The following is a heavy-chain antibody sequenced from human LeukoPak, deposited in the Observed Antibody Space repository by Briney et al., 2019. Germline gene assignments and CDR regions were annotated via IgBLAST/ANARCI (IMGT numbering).Heavy chain of an antibody. D-gene: IGHD3-9*01. Sequence: RSLRLSCAASGFTFSSYAMHWVRQAPGKGLEWVAVISYDGSNKYYADSVKGRFTISRDNSKNTLYLQMNSLRAEDTAVYYCARGDDWLPDYWGQGTLVTVSS. CDR3: ARGDDWLPDY. J-gene: IGHJ4*02. CDR1: GFTFSSYA. CDR2: ISYDGSNK. V-gene: IGHV3-30-3*01.